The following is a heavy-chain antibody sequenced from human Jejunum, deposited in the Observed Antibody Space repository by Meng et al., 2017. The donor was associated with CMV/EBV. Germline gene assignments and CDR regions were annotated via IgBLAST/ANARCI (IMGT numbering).Heavy chain of an antibody. J-gene: IGHJ5*01. Sequence: QVQLQGSGPGLVEPSQPLPLTCTVSGGSIASDDYWWSWIRQPPGKGLEWIGYIYHKGHTYYNPSLRSRISISVDTSKNQFSLRLNSVTAADTAVYYCARDKAGYKNCDSWGQGTLVTVSS. CDR1: GGSIASDDYW. CDR3: ARDKAGYKNCDS. CDR2: IYHKGHT. D-gene: IGHD5-24*01. V-gene: IGHV4-30-4*08.